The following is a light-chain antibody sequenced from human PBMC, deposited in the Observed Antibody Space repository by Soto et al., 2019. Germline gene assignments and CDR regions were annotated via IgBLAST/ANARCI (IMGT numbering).Light chain of an antibody. Sequence: QSVLTQPASVSGSPGQSITISCTGTSSDVGGYNYVSWYQQHPGKAPKLMIYDVSNRPSGVSNRFSGSKSGNTASLTISGLQADDLDDYYCSSYTSSTRYVFGTVTMVT. CDR3: SSYTSSTRYV. CDR2: DVS. CDR1: SSDVGGYNY. J-gene: IGLJ1*01. V-gene: IGLV2-14*01.